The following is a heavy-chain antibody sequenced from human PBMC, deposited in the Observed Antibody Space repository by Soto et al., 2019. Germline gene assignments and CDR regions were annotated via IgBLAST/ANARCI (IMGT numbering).Heavy chain of an antibody. V-gene: IGHV1-69*12. Sequence: QVHLVQSGAEVKKPGSSVKVSCKVSGDSFSSYAISWVRQAPGQGLEWMGGIIPIFGTPNYAQKFQGRITITADESTRSASMDMSSLRLEVTALYYCVRDSGSPSPRLAHWGQGTLVTVSS. D-gene: IGHD3-10*01. CDR3: VRDSGSPSPRLAH. CDR2: IIPIFGTP. J-gene: IGHJ4*02. CDR1: GDSFSSYA.